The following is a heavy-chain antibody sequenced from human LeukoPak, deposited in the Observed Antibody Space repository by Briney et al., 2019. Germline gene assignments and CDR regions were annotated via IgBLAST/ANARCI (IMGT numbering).Heavy chain of an antibody. CDR2: ISSSSSYI. CDR1: GFTFSSYS. CDR3: ARVGSYYYYYYMDV. D-gene: IGHD1-26*01. J-gene: IGHJ6*03. V-gene: IGHV3-21*01. Sequence: GGSLRLSCAASGFTFSSYSMNWVRQAPGKGLEWVSSISSSSSYIYYADSAKGRFTISRDNAKNSLYLQMNSLRAEDTAVYYCARVGSYYYYYYMDVWGKGTTVTVSS.